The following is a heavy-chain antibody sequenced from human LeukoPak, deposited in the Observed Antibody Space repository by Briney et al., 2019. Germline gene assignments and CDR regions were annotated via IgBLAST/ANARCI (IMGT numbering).Heavy chain of an antibody. CDR3: ARGRPNCSGGSCNMDV. D-gene: IGHD2-15*01. CDR1: GFTVSSNF. Sequence: GGSVRLSCAASGFTVSSNFMSWVRQAPGKGLEGVSLIYSGGSTYYPDSVRGRFTISRDNHKNTLYLQMNSLRAEDTAVYYCARGRPNCSGGSCNMDVWGQGTTVTVSS. V-gene: IGHV3-53*01. J-gene: IGHJ6*02. CDR2: IYSGGST.